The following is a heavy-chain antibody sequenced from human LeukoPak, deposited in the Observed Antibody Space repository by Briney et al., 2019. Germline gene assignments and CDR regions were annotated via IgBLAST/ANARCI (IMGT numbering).Heavy chain of an antibody. Sequence: ASVKVSCKASGGTFSSYAISWARQAPGQGLEWMGGIIPIFGTANYAQKFQGRVTITTDESTSTAYMELSSLRSEDTAVYYCAITKTYYYDSSGLYDYWGQGTLVTVSS. CDR2: IIPIFGTA. J-gene: IGHJ4*02. V-gene: IGHV1-69*05. CDR1: GGTFSSYA. D-gene: IGHD3-22*01. CDR3: AITKTYYYDSSGLYDY.